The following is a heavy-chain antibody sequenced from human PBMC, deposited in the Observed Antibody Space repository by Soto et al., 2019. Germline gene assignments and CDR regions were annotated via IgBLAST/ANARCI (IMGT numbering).Heavy chain of an antibody. J-gene: IGHJ6*02. V-gene: IGHV1-69*01. Sequence: QVQLVQSGAEVKKPGSSVKVSCKASGGTFSSYAISWVRQAPGQGLEWMGGIIPIFGTANYAQKFQGRVTITADEPTSTAYMELSSLRSEDTAVYYCAREYYDSSGLTFVDYYYGMDVWGQGTTVTVSS. CDR1: GGTFSSYA. CDR3: AREYYDSSGLTFVDYYYGMDV. CDR2: IIPIFGTA. D-gene: IGHD3-22*01.